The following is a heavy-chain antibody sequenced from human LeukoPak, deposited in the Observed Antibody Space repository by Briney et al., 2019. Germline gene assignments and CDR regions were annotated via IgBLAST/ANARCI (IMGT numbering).Heavy chain of an antibody. CDR3: ARESGESEATGFDL. CDR2: INSDGSST. D-gene: IGHD7-27*01. Sequence: GGSLRLSCAASGFTFSSYWMHWVRQAPGKGLVWVSRINSDGSSTSYADSVKGRFTISRDNAKNTLYLQMNSLRAEDTAVYYCARESGESEATGFDLWGQGTMVTVSS. CDR1: GFTFSSYW. J-gene: IGHJ3*01. V-gene: IGHV3-74*01.